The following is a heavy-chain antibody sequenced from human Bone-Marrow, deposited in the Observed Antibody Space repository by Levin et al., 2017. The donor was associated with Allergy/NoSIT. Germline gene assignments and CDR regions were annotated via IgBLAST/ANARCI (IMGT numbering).Heavy chain of an antibody. CDR1: GFTFSDHS. CDR2: ISQKGTWD. V-gene: IGHV3-21*01. CDR3: ATLASGDY. Sequence: RAGGSLRLSCAASGFTFSDHSMMWVRQAPGKGLEWVSSISQKGTWDSYPGSLQGRFTISRDNTKNSLYLEMNSLRPDDTAVYYCATLASGDYWGQGSLVTVSS. J-gene: IGHJ4*02. D-gene: IGHD5-12*01.